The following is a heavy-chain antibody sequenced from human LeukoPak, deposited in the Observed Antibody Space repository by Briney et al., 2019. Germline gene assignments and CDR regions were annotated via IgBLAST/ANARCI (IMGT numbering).Heavy chain of an antibody. Sequence: GASVKVSCKASGYTFTSYDINWVRQAPGQGLEWMGWMNPNSGNTGYAQKFQGRVTMTRNTSISTAYMELSSLRSEDTAVYYCAKAYYDILTGYHYYFDYWGQGTLVTVSS. CDR1: GYTFTSYD. V-gene: IGHV1-8*01. D-gene: IGHD3-9*01. CDR3: AKAYYDILTGYHYYFDY. J-gene: IGHJ4*02. CDR2: MNPNSGNT.